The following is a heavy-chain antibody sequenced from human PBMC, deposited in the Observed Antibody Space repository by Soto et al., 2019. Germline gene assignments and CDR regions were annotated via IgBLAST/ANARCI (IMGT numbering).Heavy chain of an antibody. V-gene: IGHV4-31*03. CDR3: ARAVGHDFWSGYYLDY. Sequence: PSETMSLTCTVSGGSISSGCYYWSWIRQHPGKGLEWIGYIYYSGSTYYNPSLKSRVTISVDTSKNQFSLKLSSVTAADTAVYYCARAVGHDFWSGYYLDYWGQGTLVTVSS. D-gene: IGHD3-3*01. J-gene: IGHJ4*02. CDR1: GGSISSGCYY. CDR2: IYYSGST.